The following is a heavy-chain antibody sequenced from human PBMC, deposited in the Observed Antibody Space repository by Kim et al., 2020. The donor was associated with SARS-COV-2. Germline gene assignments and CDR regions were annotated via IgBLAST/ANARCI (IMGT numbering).Heavy chain of an antibody. CDR1: GYSFTSYW. J-gene: IGHJ5*02. Sequence: GESLKISCKGSGYSFTSYWIGWVRQMPGKGLEWMGIIYPGDSDTRYSPSFQGQVTISADKSISTAYLQWSSLKASDTAMYYCARLQRITIFGVVIGGWFDPWGQGTLVTVSS. CDR2: IYPGDSDT. CDR3: ARLQRITIFGVVIGGWFDP. V-gene: IGHV5-51*01. D-gene: IGHD3-3*01.